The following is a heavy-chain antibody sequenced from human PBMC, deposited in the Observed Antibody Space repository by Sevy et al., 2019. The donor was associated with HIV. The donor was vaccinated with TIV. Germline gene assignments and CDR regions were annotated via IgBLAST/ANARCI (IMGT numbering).Heavy chain of an antibody. Sequence: GGSLRLSCAASGFPFSNFAMRWVRQAPGKGLEWVSTLIGGGSRTYYADSVTGRFIISRDNSRNTPYLQMNSLRAEDTAIYYCAKRRVQSGLSGGGANYGMDVCGRGTTVTVSS. CDR1: GFPFSNFA. V-gene: IGHV3-23*01. J-gene: IGHJ6*02. CDR3: AKRRVQSGLSGGGANYGMDV. D-gene: IGHD2-8*02. CDR2: LIGGGSRT.